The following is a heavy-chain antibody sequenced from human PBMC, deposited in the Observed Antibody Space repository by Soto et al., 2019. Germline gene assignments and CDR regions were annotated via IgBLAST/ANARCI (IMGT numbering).Heavy chain of an antibody. D-gene: IGHD2-8*01. CDR1: GASLSSSDYY. V-gene: IGHV4-30-4*01. Sequence: SENLSLTCTVSGASLSSSDYYWSWIRQPPGKGLEWIGYRHYSGSTFYNPSLKSRVIISLDTSKNQFSLRLGPVAATDTAVYFCAREIRYCSNGVCSSSAMDVWGQGTTVTVSS. J-gene: IGHJ6*02. CDR2: RHYSGST. CDR3: AREIRYCSNGVCSSSAMDV.